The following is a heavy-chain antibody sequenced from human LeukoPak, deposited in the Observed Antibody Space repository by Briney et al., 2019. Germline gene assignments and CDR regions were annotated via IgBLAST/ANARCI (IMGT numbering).Heavy chain of an antibody. Sequence: GRSLRLSCAASGFTFSSYAMHWVRQAPGKGLEWVAVISYDGSNKYYADSVKGRFTISRDNSKNTLYLRMNSLRAEDTAVYYCARDAGSSGYYGMDVWGQGTTVTVSS. D-gene: IGHD3-22*01. CDR2: ISYDGSNK. V-gene: IGHV3-30-3*01. CDR3: ARDAGSSGYYGMDV. J-gene: IGHJ6*02. CDR1: GFTFSSYA.